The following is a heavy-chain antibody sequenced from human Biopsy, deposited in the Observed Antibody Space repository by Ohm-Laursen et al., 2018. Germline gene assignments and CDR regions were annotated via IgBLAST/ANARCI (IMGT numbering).Heavy chain of an antibody. CDR1: GGPIISYY. J-gene: IGHJ5*02. CDR2: VYNGGIT. D-gene: IGHD3-3*01. Sequence: GTLSLTCCVSGGPIISYYWTWIRQPPGKGLEWIGHVYNGGITNYNPSLKSRVTISKDTSKNQFSLQVNSVTAADTAVYYCARTPRDSFWSGSYKRGLWFDPWGQGTLVIVSS. V-gene: IGHV4-59*01. CDR3: ARTPRDSFWSGSYKRGLWFDP.